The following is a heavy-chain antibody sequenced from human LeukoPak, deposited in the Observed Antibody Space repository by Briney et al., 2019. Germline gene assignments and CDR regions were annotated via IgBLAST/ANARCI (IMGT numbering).Heavy chain of an antibody. V-gene: IGHV4-30-4*02. CDR1: GGSISSGGYY. Sequence: KPSETLSLTCTVSGGSISSGGYYWSWIRQPPGEGLEWIGYIYYSGSIYYNPSLKSRVTISIDTSKNQFSLKLSSVTAADTAVYYCARARVRSYSYDSSGFYTSDWHFDLWGRGTLVTVSS. CDR3: ARARVRSYSYDSSGFYTSDWHFDL. CDR2: IYYSGSI. J-gene: IGHJ2*01. D-gene: IGHD3-22*01.